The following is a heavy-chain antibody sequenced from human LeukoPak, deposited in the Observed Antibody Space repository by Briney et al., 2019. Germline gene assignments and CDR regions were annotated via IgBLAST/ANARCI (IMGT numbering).Heavy chain of an antibody. Sequence: GGSLRLSCAASGFTFSSYEMNWVRQAPGKGLEWVSYISSSGSTIYYADSVKGRFTISRDNAKNSLYLQMNSLRAEDTAVYYCARDPRAAAAGWWFDPWGQGTLVTVSS. CDR3: ARDPRAAAAGWWFDP. CDR2: ISSSGSTI. J-gene: IGHJ5*02. V-gene: IGHV3-48*03. D-gene: IGHD6-13*01. CDR1: GFTFSSYE.